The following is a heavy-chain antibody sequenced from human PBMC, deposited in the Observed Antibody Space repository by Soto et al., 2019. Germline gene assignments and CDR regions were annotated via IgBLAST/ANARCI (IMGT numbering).Heavy chain of an antibody. D-gene: IGHD3-10*01. CDR2: IIPIFGTA. J-gene: IGHJ6*02. V-gene: IGHV1-69*13. Sequence: SVKVSCKASGGTFSSYAISWLRQAPGQGLEWMGGIIPIFGTANYAQKFQGRVTITADESTSTAYMELSSLRSEDTAVYYCARDLWTPYYGMDVWGQGTTVTVSS. CDR1: GGTFSSYA. CDR3: ARDLWTPYYGMDV.